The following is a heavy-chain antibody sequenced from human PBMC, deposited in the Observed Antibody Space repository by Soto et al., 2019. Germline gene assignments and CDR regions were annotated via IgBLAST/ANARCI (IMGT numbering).Heavy chain of an antibody. CDR3: AKGKHPDY. Sequence: PSETLSLTCAVYGGSFSGYYWSWIRQPPGKGLEWIGEIKHSGSTNYNPSLKSRVTIPADTSKNQFSLKLSSVTAADTAVYYCAKGKHPDYWGQGTLVTVSS. CDR1: GGSFSGYY. CDR2: IKHSGST. J-gene: IGHJ4*02. V-gene: IGHV4-34*01.